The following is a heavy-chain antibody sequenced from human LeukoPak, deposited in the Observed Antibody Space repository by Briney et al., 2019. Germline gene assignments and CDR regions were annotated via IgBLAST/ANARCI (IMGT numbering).Heavy chain of an antibody. D-gene: IGHD6-6*01. CDR3: ARGPSIAAGGYYYYMDV. J-gene: IGHJ6*03. Sequence: SVKDSCKASGGTFSSYAISWVRQAPGQGLEWMGGIIPIFGTANYAQKFQGRVTITTDESTSTAYMELSSLRSEDTAVYYCARGPSIAAGGYYYYMDVWGKGTTVTVSS. CDR1: GGTFSSYA. CDR2: IIPIFGTA. V-gene: IGHV1-69*05.